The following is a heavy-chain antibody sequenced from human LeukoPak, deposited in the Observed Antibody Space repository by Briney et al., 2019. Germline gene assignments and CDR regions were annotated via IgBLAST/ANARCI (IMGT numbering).Heavy chain of an antibody. CDR2: INYSGNT. V-gene: IGHV4-59*01. CDR1: GDSISSYY. J-gene: IGHJ4*02. CDR3: TREGRQDYVYFDY. Sequence: PSGTLSLTCTVSGDSISSYYWNWIRQPPGKGLEWIGYINYSGNTNYNPSLKSRVTISVDTSKNQFSLRLSSVTAADTAVYYCTREGRQDYVYFDYWGQGTLVTVSS. D-gene: IGHD4-17*01.